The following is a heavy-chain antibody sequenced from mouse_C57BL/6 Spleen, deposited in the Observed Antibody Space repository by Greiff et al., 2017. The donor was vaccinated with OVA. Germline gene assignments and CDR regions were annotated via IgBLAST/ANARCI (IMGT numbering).Heavy chain of an antibody. Sequence: VQLKESGPGLVKPSQSLSLTCSVTGYSITSGYYWNWIRQFPGNKLEWMGYISYDGSNNYNPSLKNRISITRDTSKNQFYLKLNSVTTEDTATYYCARGDYYGSSPFDYWGQGTTLTVSS. CDR3: ARGDYYGSSPFDY. D-gene: IGHD1-1*01. CDR1: GYSITSGYY. CDR2: ISYDGSN. J-gene: IGHJ2*01. V-gene: IGHV3-6*01.